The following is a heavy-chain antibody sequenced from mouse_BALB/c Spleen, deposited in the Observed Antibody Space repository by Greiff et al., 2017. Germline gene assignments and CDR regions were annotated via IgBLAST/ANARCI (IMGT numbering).Heavy chain of an antibody. Sequence: DVKLVESGGGLVQPGGSRKLSCAASGFTFSSFGMHWVRQAPEKGLEWVAYISSGSSTIYYADTVKGRFTISRDNPKNTLFLQMTSLRSEDTAMYYCARSDYGSSPDYWGQGTTLTVSS. CDR3: ARSDYGSSPDY. CDR1: GFTFSSFG. CDR2: ISSGSSTI. D-gene: IGHD1-1*01. J-gene: IGHJ2*01. V-gene: IGHV5-17*02.